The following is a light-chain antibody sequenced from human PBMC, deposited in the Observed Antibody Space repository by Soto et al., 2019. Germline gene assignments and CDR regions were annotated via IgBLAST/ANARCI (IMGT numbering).Light chain of an antibody. CDR3: SSFTTNRFYV. J-gene: IGLJ1*01. V-gene: IGLV2-14*01. CDR1: SNDIGAYNY. Sequence: QSALTQPTSVSGSPGQSITISCTGNSNDIGAYNYVSWYQQHPGKAPRLLIHGVRNRPSGISSRFSASKPGLTASLTISGLQAEDEADYYCSSFTTNRFYVFGPGTKLTVL. CDR2: GVR.